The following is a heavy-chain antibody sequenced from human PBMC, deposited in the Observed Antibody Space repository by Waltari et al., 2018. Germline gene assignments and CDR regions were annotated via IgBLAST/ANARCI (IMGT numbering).Heavy chain of an antibody. CDR3: ALSRYGLASHKFDP. Sequence: QVQVQQWGAGLVKPSETLSLTCAVYGGSFSGYYWSCLRQPPGKALEWIGEIDHSGVTNYNPSLTSRATISVDTSRNQLSLKLTSVTAADTAIYYCALSRYGLASHKFDPWGQGTLVTVSS. J-gene: IGHJ5*02. D-gene: IGHD4-17*01. CDR1: GGSFSGYY. V-gene: IGHV4-34*02. CDR2: IDHSGVT.